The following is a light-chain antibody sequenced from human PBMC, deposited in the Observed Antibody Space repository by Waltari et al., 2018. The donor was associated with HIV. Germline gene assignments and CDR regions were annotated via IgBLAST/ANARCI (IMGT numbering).Light chain of an antibody. CDR2: GTS. V-gene: IGKV3-20*01. CDR3: QQYGSSPWT. J-gene: IGKJ1*01. CDR1: ESIVSDY. Sequence: EIVLTQSPGTLSLSPGERATLSCRASESIVSDYLAWYQQKGGQPPRLLIYGTSNRATGIPDRFSGSGSVTDFTLTISRLEPQDFAVYYCQQYGSSPWTFGQGTKVEIK.